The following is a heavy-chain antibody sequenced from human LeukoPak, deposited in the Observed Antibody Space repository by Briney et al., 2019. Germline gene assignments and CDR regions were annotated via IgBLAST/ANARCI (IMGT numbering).Heavy chain of an antibody. CDR2: ISGSGGST. Sequence: GGSPRLSCAASGFTFSSYAMGWVRQPPGNGLEWVSAISGSGGSTYYADSVKGRFTISRDNSKNTLYLQMNSLRAEDTAVYYCAKGRYSSSWYLGQYYFDYWGQGTLVTVSS. J-gene: IGHJ4*02. D-gene: IGHD6-13*01. V-gene: IGHV3-23*01. CDR1: GFTFSSYA. CDR3: AKGRYSSSWYLGQYYFDY.